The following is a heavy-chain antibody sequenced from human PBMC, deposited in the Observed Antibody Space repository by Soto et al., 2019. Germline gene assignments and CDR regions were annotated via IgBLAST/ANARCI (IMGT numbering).Heavy chain of an antibody. J-gene: IGHJ4*02. D-gene: IGHD6-13*01. CDR3: ARVARSWYQNYFDY. CDR1: GYTFSSYY. CDR2: INPNSGGT. Sequence: ASVKVSCKASGYTFSSYYMHWVRQAPGQGLEWMGWINPNSGGTNYAQKFQGWVTMTRDTSISTAYMELSRLRSDDTAVYYCARVARSWYQNYFDYWGQGILVTVSS. V-gene: IGHV1-2*04.